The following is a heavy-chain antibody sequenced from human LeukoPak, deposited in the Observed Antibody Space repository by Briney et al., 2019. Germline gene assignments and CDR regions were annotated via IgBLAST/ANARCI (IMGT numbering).Heavy chain of an antibody. CDR2: IYTSGST. Sequence: KPSETLSVTCTVSGGSISGYYWSWIRPPAGKGLEWIGRIYTSGSTNYNPSLKSRVTMSVDTSKNQFSLKLSSVTAADTAVYYCARELGGYSSGWYLDYWGQGTLVTVSS. CDR3: ARELGGYSSGWYLDY. D-gene: IGHD6-19*01. CDR1: GGSISGYY. V-gene: IGHV4-4*07. J-gene: IGHJ4*02.